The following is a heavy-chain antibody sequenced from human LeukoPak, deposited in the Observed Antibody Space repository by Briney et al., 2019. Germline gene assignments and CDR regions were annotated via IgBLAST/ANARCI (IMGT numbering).Heavy chain of an antibody. CDR3: ARDVGYNWLEIDY. V-gene: IGHV3-33*08. J-gene: IGHJ4*02. CDR2: MWYDGSKQ. CDR1: GFTFSSYS. D-gene: IGHD5-24*01. Sequence: GGSLRLSCAASGFTFSSYSMNWVRQAPGKGLEWVALMWYDGSKQYYADPVKGRFTISKDNSKNTLYLQMNSLRAEDTAVYYCARDVGYNWLEIDYWGQGTLVTVSS.